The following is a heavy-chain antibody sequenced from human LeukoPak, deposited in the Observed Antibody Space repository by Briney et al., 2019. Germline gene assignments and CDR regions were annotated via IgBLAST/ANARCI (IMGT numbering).Heavy chain of an antibody. J-gene: IGHJ4*02. CDR3: ARDAVTTADY. CDR2: IYYSGST. CDR1: GGSISSGDYY. Sequence: SETLSLTCTVSGGSISSGDYYWSWIRQPPGKGLEWIGYIYYSGSTYYNPSLKSRATISVDTSKNQFSLKLSSVTAADTAVYYCARDAVTTADYWGQGTLVTVSS. D-gene: IGHD4-17*01. V-gene: IGHV4-30-4*01.